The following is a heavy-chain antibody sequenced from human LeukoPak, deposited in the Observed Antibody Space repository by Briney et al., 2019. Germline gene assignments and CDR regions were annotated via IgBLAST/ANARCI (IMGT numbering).Heavy chain of an antibody. J-gene: IGHJ4*02. D-gene: IGHD3-16*01. V-gene: IGHV4-38-2*02. CDR1: GYSISSGYY. CDR3: ARDNDSRDPPHFDY. CDR2: IYHSGST. Sequence: SETLSLTCTVSGYSISSGYYWGWIRQPPGKGLEWIGSIYHSGSTYYNPSLKSRVTISVDTSKNQFSLKLSSVSAADTAVYYCARDNDSRDPPHFDYWGQGTLVTVSS.